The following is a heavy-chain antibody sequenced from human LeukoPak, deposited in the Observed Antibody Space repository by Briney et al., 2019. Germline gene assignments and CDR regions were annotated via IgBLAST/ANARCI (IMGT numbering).Heavy chain of an antibody. CDR2: INPSGGST. J-gene: IGHJ4*02. CDR1: GYTFTSYY. Sequence: ASVKVSCKASGYTFTSYYMHWVRQAPGQGLEWMGIINPSGGSTSYAQKFQGRVTMTRDTSTSTVYMELSSLRSEDTAVYYCARDGTYYDILTGYYRFDYWGQGTLVTVSS. V-gene: IGHV1-46*01. D-gene: IGHD3-9*01. CDR3: ARDGTYYDILTGYYRFDY.